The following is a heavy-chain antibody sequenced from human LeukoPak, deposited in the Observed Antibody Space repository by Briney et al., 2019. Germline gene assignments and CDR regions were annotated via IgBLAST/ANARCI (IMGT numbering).Heavy chain of an antibody. V-gene: IGHV4-4*02. J-gene: IGHJ6*03. CDR2: IYHSGST. CDR1: GGSISSRNW. Sequence: SGTLSLTCAVSGGSISSRNWWSWVRQPPGKGLEWIGEIYHSGSTNYNPSLKSRVTISVDKSKNQFSLKLSSVTAADTAVYYCARVVGYYGSGSYNDYYYYMDVWGKGTTVTVSS. D-gene: IGHD3-10*01. CDR3: ARVVGYYGSGSYNDYYYYMDV.